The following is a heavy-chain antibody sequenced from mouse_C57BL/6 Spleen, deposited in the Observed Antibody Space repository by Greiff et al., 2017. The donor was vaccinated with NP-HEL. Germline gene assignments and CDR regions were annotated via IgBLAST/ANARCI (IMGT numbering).Heavy chain of an antibody. CDR1: GFTFTSYW. Sequence: QVQLQQPGAELVKPGASVKLSCTASGFTFTSYWMQWVRQRPGQGLEWIGEIDPSASYTNYTQKFKGKSTFTVDTSASTAYLQLSSLTSEDSAVYYCARSNYYGSRPWFAYWGQGTLVTVSA. V-gene: IGHV1-50*01. D-gene: IGHD1-1*01. CDR2: IDPSASYT. CDR3: ARSNYYGSRPWFAY. J-gene: IGHJ3*01.